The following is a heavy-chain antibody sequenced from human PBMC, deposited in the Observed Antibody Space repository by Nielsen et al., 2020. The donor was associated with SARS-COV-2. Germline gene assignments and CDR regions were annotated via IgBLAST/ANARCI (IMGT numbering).Heavy chain of an antibody. J-gene: IGHJ4*02. V-gene: IGHV4-59*08. CDR2: IYYSGST. CDR1: GGSISSYY. CDR3: ARRGRYDDSTTFVFDY. D-gene: IGHD2/OR15-2a*01. Sequence: GSLRLSCTVSGGSISSYYWSWIRQPPGKGLEWIGYIYYSGSTNYNSSLKSRVTMSIDTSKNQFSLKLSSVTAADTAVYYCARRGRYDDSTTFVFDYWGQGTLVTVSS.